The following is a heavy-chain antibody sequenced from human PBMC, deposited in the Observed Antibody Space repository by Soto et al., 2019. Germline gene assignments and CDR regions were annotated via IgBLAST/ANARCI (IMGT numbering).Heavy chain of an antibody. CDR1: GGSFSGYY. CDR2: INHSGST. CDR3: ARDSASSWYVGPETAFDY. Sequence: SETLSLTCAVYGGSFSGYYWSWIRQPPGKGLEWIGEINHSGSTNYNPSLKSRVTISVDTSKNQFSLKLSSVTAADTAVYYCARDSASSWYVGPETAFDYWGQGTLVTVSS. V-gene: IGHV4-34*01. D-gene: IGHD6-13*01. J-gene: IGHJ4*02.